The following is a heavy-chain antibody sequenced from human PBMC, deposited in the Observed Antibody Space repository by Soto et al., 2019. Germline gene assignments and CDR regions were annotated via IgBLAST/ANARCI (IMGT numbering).Heavy chain of an antibody. D-gene: IGHD4-4*01. V-gene: IGHV3-23*05. CDR3: ARQVTGHPNWFDR. Sequence: PGGSLRLSCAASGFTFSSYAMNWVRQAPGKGLEWVSTIHTSDTKTYYADSVKGRFTISRDTSKSTLYLQMNSLRAEDTAIYYCARQVTGHPNWFDRWGQGTLVTVSS. CDR2: IHTSDTKT. CDR1: GFTFSSYA. J-gene: IGHJ5*02.